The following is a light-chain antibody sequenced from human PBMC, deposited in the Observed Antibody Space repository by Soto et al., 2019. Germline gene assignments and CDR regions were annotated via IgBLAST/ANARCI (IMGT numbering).Light chain of an antibody. J-gene: IGLJ3*02. CDR2: RDS. Sequence: SYELTQPLSVSVALGQTDRITCGGNNIGSKNVHWYQQKPGQAPVLVIYRDSIRPSGIRERFSGSNSGNTATLTISRAQAWDEADYYCQVWDSSTVVFGGGTKLTVL. V-gene: IGLV3-9*01. CDR3: QVWDSSTVV. CDR1: NIGSKN.